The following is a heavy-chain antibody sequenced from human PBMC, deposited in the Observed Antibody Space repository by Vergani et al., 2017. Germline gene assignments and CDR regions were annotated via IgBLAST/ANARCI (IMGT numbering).Heavy chain of an antibody. J-gene: IGHJ6*03. CDR1: GFTFSDYY. V-gene: IGHV3-11*01. D-gene: IGHD5-18*01. CDR3: ARLQLSDYYYYYMDV. CDR2: ISSSGSTI. Sequence: QVQLVESGGGLVKPGGSLRLSCAASGFTFSDYYVSWIRQAPGKGLEWVSYISSSGSTIYYAESVKGRFTISRDNANNSLYLQMNSLRAEDTAVYYCARLQLSDYYYYYMDVWGKGTTVTVSS.